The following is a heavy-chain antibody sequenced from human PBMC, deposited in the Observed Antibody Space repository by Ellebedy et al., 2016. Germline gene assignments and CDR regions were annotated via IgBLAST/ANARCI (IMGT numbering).Heavy chain of an antibody. CDR2: IYYTGIT. CDR3: ARLNRLQLNTTYYYHSMDV. CDR1: GGSISGYY. Sequence: SETLSLTXTVSGGSISGYYWSWIRRPPGKGLQWIGYIYYTGITKYDPSFQTRVTMSVDASKNQCSLSLTSVSAADSAVYYCARLNRLQLNTTYYYHSMDVWGQGITVTVSS. J-gene: IGHJ6*02. V-gene: IGHV4-59*01. D-gene: IGHD1-1*01.